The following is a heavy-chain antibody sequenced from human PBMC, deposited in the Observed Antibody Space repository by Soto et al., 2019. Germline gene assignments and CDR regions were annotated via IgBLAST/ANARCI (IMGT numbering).Heavy chain of an antibody. CDR2: ISSSGNTI. Sequence: QVQLVESGGGVVKTSGSLRIACAASGFTFSDDYMSWVRQAPGKGLEWVSYISSSGNTIYYADSVKGRFTISRDNAKNSVYLQMNSLRAEDTALYFCAKMSSENYYDPVFSWGQGTLVTVSS. CDR3: AKMSSENYYDPVFS. D-gene: IGHD3-22*01. J-gene: IGHJ5*02. CDR1: GFTFSDDY. V-gene: IGHV3-11*01.